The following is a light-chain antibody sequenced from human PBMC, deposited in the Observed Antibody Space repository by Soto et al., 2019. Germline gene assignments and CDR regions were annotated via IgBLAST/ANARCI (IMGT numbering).Light chain of an antibody. J-gene: IGLJ2*01. V-gene: IGLV2-8*01. CDR3: SSYAGSSVV. CDR1: SSDVGGYNY. Sequence: QSVLTQPPSASGSPGQPVTISCTGTSSDVGGYNYVSWYQQHPGKAPKLMIYEVSKRPSGVPDRFSGSKSGSTASLTVSGLQAEDEADYYCSSYAGSSVVFGGGTKLTVL. CDR2: EVS.